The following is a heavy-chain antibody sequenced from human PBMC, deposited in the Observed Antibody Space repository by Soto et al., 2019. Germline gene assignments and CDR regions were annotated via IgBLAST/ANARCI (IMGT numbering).Heavy chain of an antibody. CDR2: IYWDDDK. CDR1: GFSLYTSGVG. Sequence: QITLKESGPPLVEPTQTLTLTCTFSGFSLYTSGVGVAWIRQPPGKALEWLALIYWDDDKRYSPFLNNRVTITKDTSKNQVVLTMTNMDPPDTATYYCAHRPTDGPGSSSWFDSWGPGILVTVSS. V-gene: IGHV2-5*02. J-gene: IGHJ5*01. CDR3: AHRPTDGPGSSSWFDS. D-gene: IGHD3-10*01.